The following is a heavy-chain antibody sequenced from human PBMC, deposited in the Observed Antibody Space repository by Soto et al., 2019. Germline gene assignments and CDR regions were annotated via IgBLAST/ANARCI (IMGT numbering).Heavy chain of an antibody. CDR2: IYYSGST. J-gene: IGHJ5*02. D-gene: IGHD6-6*01. Sequence: PSETLSLTCTVSGGSISSYYWSWIRQPPGKGLEWIGYIYYSGSTNYNPSLKSRVTISVDTSKNQFSLKLSSVTAADTAVYYCARDRRRIAARPGVSWFDPWGQGTLVTVYS. CDR1: GGSISSYY. V-gene: IGHV4-59*01. CDR3: ARDRRRIAARPGVSWFDP.